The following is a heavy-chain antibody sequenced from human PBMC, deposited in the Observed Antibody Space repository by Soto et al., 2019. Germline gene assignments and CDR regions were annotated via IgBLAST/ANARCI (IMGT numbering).Heavy chain of an antibody. V-gene: IGHV3-74*01. J-gene: IGHJ4*02. CDR3: ATGLEDYSSSWYEY. CDR1: GFTFTSHW. Sequence: EVHLVESGGGLVQPGGSLRLSCAASGFTFTSHWMHWVRQAPGKGLVWVSRINSDGSTTDYADSVKGRFTISRANARNTLSLQMHSLRVEDTAVYYCATGLEDYSSSWYEYWGQGTLVTVSS. D-gene: IGHD6-13*01. CDR2: INSDGSTT.